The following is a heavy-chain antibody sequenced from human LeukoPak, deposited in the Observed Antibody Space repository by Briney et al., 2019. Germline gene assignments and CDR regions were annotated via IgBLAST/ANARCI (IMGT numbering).Heavy chain of an antibody. V-gene: IGHV3-21*01. D-gene: IGHD3-22*01. CDR3: ARDSSNYYDSSGYYPKFDY. CDR2: ISSSSSYI. J-gene: IGHJ4*02. Sequence: GGSLRLSCAASGFTFSSYSMNWVRQAPGKGLEWVSSISSSSSYIYCADSVKGRFTISRDNAKNSLYLQMNSLRAEDTAVYYCARDSSNYYDSSGYYPKFDYWGQGTLVTVSS. CDR1: GFTFSSYS.